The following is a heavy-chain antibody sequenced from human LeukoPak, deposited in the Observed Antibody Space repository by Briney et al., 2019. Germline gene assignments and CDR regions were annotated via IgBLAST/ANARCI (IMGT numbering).Heavy chain of an antibody. CDR1: GGSISSYY. J-gene: IGHJ6*02. D-gene: IGHD2-2*01. CDR3: ARQTRRYCSSTSCLRDYYYYGIDV. CDR2: IYYSGST. Sequence: SETLSLTCTDSGGSISSYYWSWIRHPPGKGLERIGYIYYSGSTNYNPSLKSRVTISVDTSKNQFSLKLSSVTAADTAVYYCARQTRRYCSSTSCLRDYYYYGIDVWGQGTTVTVSS. V-gene: IGHV4-59*08.